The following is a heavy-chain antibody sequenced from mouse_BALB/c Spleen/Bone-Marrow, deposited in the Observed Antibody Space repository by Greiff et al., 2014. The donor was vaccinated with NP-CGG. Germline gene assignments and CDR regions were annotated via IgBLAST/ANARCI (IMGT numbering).Heavy chain of an antibody. Sequence: QVQLQQSGAELARPGASVKMSCKASGYTFTSFTIHWVKQRPGRGLEWIGYINPSSGYTNYNQNFKDKATLTADKSASTAYMQLTSLTSEDSAVYYCARRDYGPFYALDYWGQGTSVTVSS. CDR1: GYTFTSFT. CDR3: ARRDYGPFYALDY. CDR2: INPSSGYT. D-gene: IGHD1-2*01. V-gene: IGHV1-4*01. J-gene: IGHJ4*01.